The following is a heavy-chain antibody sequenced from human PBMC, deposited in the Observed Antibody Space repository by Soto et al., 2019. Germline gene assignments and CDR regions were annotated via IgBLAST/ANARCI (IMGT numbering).Heavy chain of an antibody. Sequence: QITLKESGPTLVKPTQTLTLTCTFSGFSLSTSGVGVGWIRQPPVKALEWLALIYWDDDKRYSSSLNSRLTITKDTSKTQVVLTMTNMDPVDTATYYCAHSRPPRLLDYWGQGTLVTVSS. CDR3: AHSRPPRLLDY. CDR2: IYWDDDK. J-gene: IGHJ4*02. V-gene: IGHV2-5*02. CDR1: GFSLSTSGVG. D-gene: IGHD6-6*01.